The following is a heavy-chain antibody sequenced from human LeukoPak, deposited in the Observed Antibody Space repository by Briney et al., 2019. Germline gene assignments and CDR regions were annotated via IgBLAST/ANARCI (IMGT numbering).Heavy chain of an antibody. CDR2: ISSSSSYI. D-gene: IGHD3-10*01. Sequence: KSGGSLRLSCAASGFTFSSYSMNWVRQAPGKGLEWVSSISSSSSYINYADSVKGRFTISRDNAKNSLYLQMNILRTEDTAVYYCARVSGSGTSNYWGRGTLVTVSS. CDR3: ARVSGSGTSNY. V-gene: IGHV3-21*01. J-gene: IGHJ4*02. CDR1: GFTFSSYS.